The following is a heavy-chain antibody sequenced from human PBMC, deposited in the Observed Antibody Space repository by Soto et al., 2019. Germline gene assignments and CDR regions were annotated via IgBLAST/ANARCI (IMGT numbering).Heavy chain of an antibody. CDR2: IIPVFGTT. V-gene: IGHV1-69*01. D-gene: IGHD2-2*01. Sequence: QVQLVQSGAEVKKPGSSLKLSCRASGGSFTSYSISWLRQAPGQGLEWMGGIIPVFGTTSYAQRLQGRVTITEDESTRTAYLDLSSMISEDTAVYYCARDPRIYCTSSSCHSYFDSWGQGTLVTVSS. CDR1: GGSFTSYS. CDR3: ARDPRIYCTSSSCHSYFDS. J-gene: IGHJ4*02.